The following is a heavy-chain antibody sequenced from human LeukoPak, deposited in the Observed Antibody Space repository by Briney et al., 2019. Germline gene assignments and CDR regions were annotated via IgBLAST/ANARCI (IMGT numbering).Heavy chain of an antibody. V-gene: IGHV1-46*02. CDR1: GYTFNNYG. J-gene: IGHJ4*02. CDR3: ARDAEYDRAIDY. Sequence: ASVKVSCKASGYTFNNYGITWVRQAPGQGLEWMGIINPSGGSTSYAQKFQGRVTMTRDTSTSTVYMELSSLRSEDTAVYYCARDAEYDRAIDYWGQGTLVTVSS. D-gene: IGHD1-1*01. CDR2: INPSGGST.